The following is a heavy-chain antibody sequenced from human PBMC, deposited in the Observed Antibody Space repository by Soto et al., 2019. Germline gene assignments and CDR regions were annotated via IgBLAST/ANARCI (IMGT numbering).Heavy chain of an antibody. CDR3: AKRGSSYSSGWLGVDY. CDR1: GFTFSSYG. CDR2: ISYDGSNK. D-gene: IGHD6-19*01. Sequence: QVQLVESGGGVVQPGRSLRLSCAASGFTFSSYGMHWVRQAPGKGLEWVAVISYDGSNKYYADSVKGRFTISRDNSKNTLYLQMNSLRDEDTAVYYCAKRGSSYSSGWLGVDYWGQGTLVTVSS. J-gene: IGHJ4*02. V-gene: IGHV3-30*18.